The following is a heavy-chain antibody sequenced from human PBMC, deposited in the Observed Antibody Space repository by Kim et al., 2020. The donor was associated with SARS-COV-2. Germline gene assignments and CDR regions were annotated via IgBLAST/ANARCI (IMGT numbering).Heavy chain of an antibody. V-gene: IGHV3-23*01. D-gene: IGHD6-19*01. Sequence: GGSLRLSCAASGFTFSNFAINWVRQAPGKGLEWVSAISGNAATTYYSDSVKGRFAVSRDNSRNSAYLQMNALRVEDTVVYYCAKDRGGYSSGWY. CDR2: ISGNAATT. CDR3: AKDRGGYSSGWY. J-gene: IGHJ2*01. CDR1: GFTFSNFA.